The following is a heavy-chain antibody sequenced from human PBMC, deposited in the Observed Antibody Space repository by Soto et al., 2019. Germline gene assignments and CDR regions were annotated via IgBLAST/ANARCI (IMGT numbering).Heavy chain of an antibody. D-gene: IGHD3-10*01. J-gene: IGHJ5*02. CDR3: ARDSALLWFGELRDNWFDP. V-gene: IGHV3-30-3*01. CDR2: ISYDGSNK. CDR1: GFTFSSYA. Sequence: GGSLRLSCAASGFTFSSYAMHWVRQAPGKGLEWVAVISYDGSNKYYADSVKGRFTISRDNSKNTLYLQMNSLRAEDTAVYYCARDSALLWFGELRDNWFDPWGQGTLVTVSS.